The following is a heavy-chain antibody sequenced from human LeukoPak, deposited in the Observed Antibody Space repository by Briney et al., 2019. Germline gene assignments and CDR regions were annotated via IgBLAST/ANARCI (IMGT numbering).Heavy chain of an antibody. CDR2: ISYDGSNK. Sequence: GRSLRLSCAASGFTFSSYAMHWVRQAPGKGLEWVAVISYDGSNKYYADSVKGRFTISRDNSKNTLYLQMNSLRAEDTAVYYCARAYCSSTSCYIYYYYYMDVWGKGTTVTVSS. D-gene: IGHD2-2*02. J-gene: IGHJ6*03. CDR1: GFTFSSYA. V-gene: IGHV3-30*04. CDR3: ARAYCSSTSCYIYYYYYMDV.